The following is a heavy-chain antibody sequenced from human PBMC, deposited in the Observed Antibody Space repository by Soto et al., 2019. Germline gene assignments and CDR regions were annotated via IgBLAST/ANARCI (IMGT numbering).Heavy chain of an antibody. Sequence: GGSLRLSCAASGFTFSSYAMSWVRQAPGKGLEWVSAISGSGGSTYYADSVKGRFTISRDNSKNTLYLQMNSLRAEDTAVYYCAKDLYSISGTDGLDNWFDPSGQAPLVTVST. CDR3: AKDLYSISGTDGLDNWFDP. J-gene: IGHJ5*02. CDR2: ISGSGGST. D-gene: IGHD6-13*01. CDR1: GFTFSSYA. V-gene: IGHV3-23*01.